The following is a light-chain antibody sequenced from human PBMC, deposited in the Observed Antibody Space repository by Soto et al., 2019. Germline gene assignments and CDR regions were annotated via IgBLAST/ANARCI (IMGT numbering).Light chain of an antibody. CDR2: GAS. V-gene: IGKV3-20*01. CDR3: QQYGSSLMYT. CDR1: QSVYSNY. Sequence: DIVLTQSPGTLSLSPGERATLSCRASQSVYSNYLAWYQQKPGQAPRLLLYGASSRATGIPDRFSGSGSGTDFTLAFSSLEPEDFAVYYCQQYGSSLMYTFGQGTKLEIK. J-gene: IGKJ2*01.